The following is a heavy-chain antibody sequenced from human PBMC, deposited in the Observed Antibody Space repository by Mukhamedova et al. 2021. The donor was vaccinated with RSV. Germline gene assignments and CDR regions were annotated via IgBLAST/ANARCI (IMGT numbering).Heavy chain of an antibody. J-gene: IGHJ3*02. CDR2: ISNSGTHI. Sequence: NWVRQAPGKGLEWVSFISNSGTHIYYGDSVKGRFTISRDNAKNSLDLHMNSLGGEDSAVYYCVRASKREWDLPDGVFEIWGQGT. CDR3: VRASKREWDLPDGVFEI. V-gene: IGHV3-21*06. D-gene: IGHD1-26*01.